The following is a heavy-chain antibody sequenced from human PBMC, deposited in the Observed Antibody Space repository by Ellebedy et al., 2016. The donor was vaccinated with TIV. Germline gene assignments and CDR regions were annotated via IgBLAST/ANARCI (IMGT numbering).Heavy chain of an antibody. D-gene: IGHD3-16*01. V-gene: IGHV5-51*01. CDR3: ARFANDAFDY. J-gene: IGHJ4*02. Sequence: KVSCKGSGYSFSRKWIGWVRQKPGKGLEWMGLIYLGDSDARYSPSFRGQVTMSADKSISTAYLQWTSLKASDTAMYFCARFANDAFDYWGQGTLVTVSS. CDR1: GYSFSRKW. CDR2: IYLGDSDA.